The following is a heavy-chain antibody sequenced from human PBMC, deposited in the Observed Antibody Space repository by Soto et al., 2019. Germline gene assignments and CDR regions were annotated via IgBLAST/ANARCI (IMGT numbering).Heavy chain of an antibody. CDR2: IYYSGST. D-gene: IGHD3-10*01. Sequence: PSETLSLTCTVSGGSISSGGYYWSWIRQHPGKGLEWIGYIYYSGSTYYNPSLKSRVTISVDTSKNQFSLKLSSVTAADTAVYYCARGLTITMVRGVTKYYYGMDVWGQGTTVTVS. CDR1: GGSISSGGYY. CDR3: ARGLTITMVRGVTKYYYGMDV. V-gene: IGHV4-31*03. J-gene: IGHJ6*02.